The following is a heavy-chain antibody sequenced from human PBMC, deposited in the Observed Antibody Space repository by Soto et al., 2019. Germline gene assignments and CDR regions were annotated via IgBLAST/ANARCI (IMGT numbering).Heavy chain of an antibody. V-gene: IGHV3-74*01. CDR1: GFTFSRYW. J-gene: IGHJ4*02. Sequence: EVQLVESGGGLVQPGGSLRLSCAASGFTFSRYWMHWVRQGPGKGLVWVARITSDGRSTGYADSVKGRFTISRDNAKNTLYLQINSLRAEDTAVYYCARDGDGDYPVDYWGQRTLVTVSS. CDR2: ITSDGRST. CDR3: ARDGDGDYPVDY. D-gene: IGHD4-17*01.